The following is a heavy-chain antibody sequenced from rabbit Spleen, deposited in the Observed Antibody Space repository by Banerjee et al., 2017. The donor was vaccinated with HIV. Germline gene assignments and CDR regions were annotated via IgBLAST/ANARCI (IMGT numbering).Heavy chain of an antibody. CDR3: ARDTGTSFSSYGMDL. V-gene: IGHV1S40*01. D-gene: IGHD7-1*01. CDR2: IAGSSSGFT. CDR1: GFSFSSSDY. Sequence: QSLEESGGGLVQPEGSLTLTCKASGFSFSSSDYICWVRQAPGKELEWISCIAGSSSGFTYSATWATGRFTISKTSSTTVTLQMTSLTVADTATYFCARDTGTSFSSYGMDLWGQGTLVTVS. J-gene: IGHJ6*01.